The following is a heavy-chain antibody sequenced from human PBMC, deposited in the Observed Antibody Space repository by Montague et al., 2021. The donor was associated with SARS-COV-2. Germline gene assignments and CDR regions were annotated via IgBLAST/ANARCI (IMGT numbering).Heavy chain of an antibody. Sequence: SLRLSCAVSGFTFSSYATSWVRHAPGKGLEWVSVISGSGGGTYYADSVKGRFTISRDNSKNTLYLQMNSLRAEDTAVYYCAKGLSSGSYYSSYFDYWGQGALVTVSS. D-gene: IGHD3-10*01. V-gene: IGHV3-23*01. CDR2: ISGSGGGT. CDR3: AKGLSSGSYYSSYFDY. CDR1: GFTFSSYA. J-gene: IGHJ4*02.